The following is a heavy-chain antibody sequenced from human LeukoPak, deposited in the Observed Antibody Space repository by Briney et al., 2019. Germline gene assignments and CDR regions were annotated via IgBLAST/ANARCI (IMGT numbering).Heavy chain of an antibody. CDR2: ISSSGSTV. CDR3: ARLVVTGIDY. Sequence: GGSLRLSCTASGFIFSSNGMNWVRQTPGKGLEWISHISSSGSTVYYADSVRGRFTISRDNARNSVYLQMNSLRADDTAVYYCARLVVTGIDYWGQGALVTVSS. J-gene: IGHJ4*02. CDR1: GFIFSSNG. V-gene: IGHV3-48*01. D-gene: IGHD2-21*02.